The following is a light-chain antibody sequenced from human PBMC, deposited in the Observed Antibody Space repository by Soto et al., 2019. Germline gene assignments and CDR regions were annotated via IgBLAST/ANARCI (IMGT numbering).Light chain of an antibody. Sequence: DIQMTQSPSSLSASVGDRVTITCRASQAIHSYVNWYQQKPGKAPNLLIFATSTLQSGVPSRFSGSGSWTDFTLTSSSLQPEHFASYYSHQRDTLGPGTKVD. CDR3: HQRDT. J-gene: IGKJ3*01. CDR1: QAIHSY. V-gene: IGKV1-39*01. CDR2: ATS.